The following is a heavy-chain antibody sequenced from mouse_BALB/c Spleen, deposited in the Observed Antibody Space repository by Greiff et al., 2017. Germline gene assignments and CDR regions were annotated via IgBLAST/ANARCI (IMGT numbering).Heavy chain of an antibody. CDR3: TRGGDYGNYSYYFDY. CDR2: ISSGGSYT. V-gene: IGHV5-6-4*01. J-gene: IGHJ2*01. Sequence: EVKLMESGGGLVKPGGSLKLSCAASGFTFSSYTMSWVRQTPEKRLEWVATISSGGSYTYYPDSVKGRFTISRDNAKNTLYLQMSSLKSEDTAMYYCTRGGDYGNYSYYFDYWGQGTTLTVSS. D-gene: IGHD2-1*01. CDR1: GFTFSSYT.